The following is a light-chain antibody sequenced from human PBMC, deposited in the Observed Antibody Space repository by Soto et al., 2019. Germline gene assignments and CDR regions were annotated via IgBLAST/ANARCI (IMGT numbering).Light chain of an antibody. Sequence: DIQMTQSPSSLSASVGDRVIITCRASQSISSSLNWYQQKPGKAPKLLIYAASSLQSGVPSRFSGSGSGTDFTLTISNLQPEDFATYYCQQSYSTPYTFGQGTKLEIK. CDR3: QQSYSTPYT. J-gene: IGKJ2*01. CDR2: AAS. CDR1: QSISSS. V-gene: IGKV1-39*01.